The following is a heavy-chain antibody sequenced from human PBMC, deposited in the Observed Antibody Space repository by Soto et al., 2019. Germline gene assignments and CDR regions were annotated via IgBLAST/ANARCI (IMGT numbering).Heavy chain of an antibody. CDR2: IYYSGST. CDR1: GGSISSYY. Sequence: PSETLSLTCTVSGGSISSYYWSWIRQPPGKGLEWIGYIYYSGSTNYNPSLKSRVTISVDTSKNQFSLKLSSVTAADTAVYYCARGSAAAARKMYFDYWGQGTLGTASS. J-gene: IGHJ4*02. D-gene: IGHD6-13*01. V-gene: IGHV4-59*01. CDR3: ARGSAAAARKMYFDY.